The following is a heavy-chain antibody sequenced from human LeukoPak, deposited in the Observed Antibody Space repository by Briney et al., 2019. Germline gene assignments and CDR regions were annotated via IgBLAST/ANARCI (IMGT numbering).Heavy chain of an antibody. J-gene: IGHJ4*02. CDR2: ISGSGDFT. CDR3: ARGAEHYDILSGYYTGMEAFYFDY. V-gene: IGHV3-23*01. CDR1: GFTHIKYS. Sequence: GGSLRLSCAASGFTHIKYSMTWLPQAPGKGLEWVSAISGSGDFTHYADSVKGRFTISRDNSKNTLYLQMNSLRAEDTAVYYCARGAEHYDILSGYYTGMEAFYFDYWGQGTLVTVSS. D-gene: IGHD3-9*01.